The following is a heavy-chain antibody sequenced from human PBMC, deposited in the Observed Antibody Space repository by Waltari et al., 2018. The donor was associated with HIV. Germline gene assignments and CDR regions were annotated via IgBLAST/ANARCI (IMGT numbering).Heavy chain of an antibody. Sequence: VQLQQWGAGLLKPSETLSRTCAVYGASFNDYYWSWISQTHGQGLEWIGEINNSGTTHYNPSPKSRVAKSLDTSKNQFSLNMTSVTAADTAMYYCARGTYRNGGGLPFDFWDQGTLVTVSS. CDR2: INNSGTT. J-gene: IGHJ4*02. D-gene: IGHD2-15*01. CDR3: ARGTYRNGGGLPFDF. V-gene: IGHV4-34*02. CDR1: GASFNDYY.